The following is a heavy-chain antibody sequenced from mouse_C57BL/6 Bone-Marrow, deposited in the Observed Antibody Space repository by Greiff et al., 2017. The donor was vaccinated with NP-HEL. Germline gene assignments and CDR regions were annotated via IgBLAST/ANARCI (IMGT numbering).Heavy chain of an antibody. CDR3: TRGRSDSNYVWFAY. Sequence: VQLKESGTVLARPGASVKMSCKTSGYTFTSYWMHWVKQRPGQGLEWIGAIYPGNSDTSYNQKFKGKAKLTAVTSASTAYMELSSLTNEGSAVYYCTRGRSDSNYVWFAYWGQGTLVTVSA. V-gene: IGHV1-5*01. CDR1: GYTFTSYW. CDR2: IYPGNSDT. D-gene: IGHD2-5*01. J-gene: IGHJ3*01.